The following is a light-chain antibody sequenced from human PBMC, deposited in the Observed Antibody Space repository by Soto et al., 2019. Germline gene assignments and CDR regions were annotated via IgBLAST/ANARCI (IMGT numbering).Light chain of an antibody. CDR2: AAS. CDR3: QKYNSAPLT. CDR1: QAIGVY. J-gene: IGKJ4*01. Sequence: DIQVTQSPSSLSASLGDRVTITCRANQAIGVYLAWFQQLGKVPKLLIYAASALQSGVPSRFSGSGSGTDFTLTISSLQPEDIATYYCQKYNSAPLTFGGGTKVEI. V-gene: IGKV1-27*01.